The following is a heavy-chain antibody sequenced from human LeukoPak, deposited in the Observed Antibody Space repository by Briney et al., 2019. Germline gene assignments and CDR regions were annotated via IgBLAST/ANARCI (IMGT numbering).Heavy chain of an antibody. CDR2: INDSGDST. V-gene: IGHV3-23*01. D-gene: IGHD6-19*01. Sequence: GASLRLSCAASGFSFSSSAMSWDRQAPGKGLEWVSAINDSGDSTYYADSVKGRFTVSRDNSKNTLYLQMNGLRAEDTAVYYCAKAAGGLVYWGQGTLVIISS. J-gene: IGHJ4*02. CDR3: AKAAGGLVY. CDR1: GFSFSSSA.